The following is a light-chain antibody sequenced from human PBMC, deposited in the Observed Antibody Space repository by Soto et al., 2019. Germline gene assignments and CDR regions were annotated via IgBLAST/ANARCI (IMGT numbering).Light chain of an antibody. Sequence: DSQMSQSPSTLSASLGDRVTITCRASQSISSWLAWYQQKPGKAPKLLIYDASSLESGVPSRFSGSGSGTEFTLTISSLQPDDFATYYCQQYNSYSTFGQGSKVDI. V-gene: IGKV1-5*01. CDR1: QSISSW. CDR3: QQYNSYST. J-gene: IGKJ1*01. CDR2: DAS.